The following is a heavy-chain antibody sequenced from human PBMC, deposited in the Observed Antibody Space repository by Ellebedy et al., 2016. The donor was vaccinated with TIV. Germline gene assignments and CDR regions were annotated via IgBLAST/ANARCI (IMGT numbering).Heavy chain of an antibody. CDR3: ASLTPDSSGNEVLFDY. CDR2: IYYSGST. Sequence: MPSETLSLTCTVPGGSISSFYWSWIRQPPGKGLVWIGYIYYSGSTNYNPSLKSQVTISVDTSKNQFSLKLSSVTAADTAVYYCASLTPDSSGNEVLFDYWGQGTLVTVSS. CDR1: GGSISSFY. V-gene: IGHV4-59*08. D-gene: IGHD3-22*01. J-gene: IGHJ4*02.